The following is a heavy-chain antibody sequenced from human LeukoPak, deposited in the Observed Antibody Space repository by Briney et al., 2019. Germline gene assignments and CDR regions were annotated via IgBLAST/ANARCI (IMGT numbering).Heavy chain of an antibody. CDR3: ARGLHFRLRDSSDYYPY. Sequence: PGRSLRLSCAASGFTFDDYAMHWVRQAPGKGLEWVSGISWNSGSIGYADSVKGRFTISRDNAKNSLYLQMNSLRAEDTAVYYCARGLHFRLRDSSDYYPYWGQGTLVTVSS. D-gene: IGHD3-22*01. J-gene: IGHJ4*02. CDR1: GFTFDDYA. V-gene: IGHV3-9*01. CDR2: ISWNSGSI.